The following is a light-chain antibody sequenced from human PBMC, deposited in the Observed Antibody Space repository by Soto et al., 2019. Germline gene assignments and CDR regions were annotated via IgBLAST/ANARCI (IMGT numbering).Light chain of an antibody. CDR2: KAS. J-gene: IGKJ1*01. Sequence: IQMTQRPSTRAGSVGDGVTLTCRASQTMSSWLAWYQQRTGKPPKLLIYKASTLKSGVPSRFSGRGSRTECTLPLSSLQPDDVATDYCQHSNSYSEAFGQGTQVEIK. V-gene: IGKV1-5*03. CDR1: QTMSSW. CDR3: QHSNSYSEA.